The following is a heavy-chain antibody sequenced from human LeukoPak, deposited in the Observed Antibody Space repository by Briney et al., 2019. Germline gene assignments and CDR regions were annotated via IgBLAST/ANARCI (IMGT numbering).Heavy chain of an antibody. J-gene: IGHJ4*02. V-gene: IGHV3-11*01. Sequence: PGGSLRLSCAVSGFTFSDYYMSWIRQAPGKGLEWISYLTKSGGTKNYADSVKGRFTISRDNTKNSVYLQMNSLRVEDTAVYYCARDRGRYYDSRGFYWGYYFDSWGQGILVTVST. CDR2: LTKSGGTK. CDR1: GFTFSDYY. CDR3: ARDRGRYYDSRGFYWGYYFDS. D-gene: IGHD3-22*01.